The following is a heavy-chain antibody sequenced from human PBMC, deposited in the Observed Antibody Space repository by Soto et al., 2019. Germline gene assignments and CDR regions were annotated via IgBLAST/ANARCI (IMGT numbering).Heavy chain of an antibody. J-gene: IGHJ1*01. D-gene: IGHD5-12*01. CDR3: AKDAPYFIVATIREYFQH. CDR1: GFTFSSYA. CDR2: ISGSGGST. V-gene: IGHV3-23*01. Sequence: GGSLRLSCAASGFTFSSYAMSWVRQAPGKGLEWVSAISGSGGSTYYADSVKGRLTISRDNSKNTLYLQMNSLRAEDTAVYYCAKDAPYFIVATIREYFQHWGQGTLVTVSS.